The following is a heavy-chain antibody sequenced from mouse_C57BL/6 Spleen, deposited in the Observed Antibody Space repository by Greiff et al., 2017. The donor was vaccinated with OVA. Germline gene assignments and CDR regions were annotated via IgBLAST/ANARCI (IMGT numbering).Heavy chain of an antibody. CDR1: GFTFSSYT. D-gene: IGHD1-1*01. V-gene: IGHV5-9*01. Sequence: EVQVVESGGGLVKPGGSLKLSCAASGFTFSSYTMSWVRQTPEKRLEWVATISGGGGNTYYPDSVKGRFTISRDNAKNTLYLQMSSLRSEDTALYYCARQGGYYGRGYFDYWGQGTTLTVSS. CDR3: ARQGGYYGRGYFDY. CDR2: ISGGGGNT. J-gene: IGHJ2*01.